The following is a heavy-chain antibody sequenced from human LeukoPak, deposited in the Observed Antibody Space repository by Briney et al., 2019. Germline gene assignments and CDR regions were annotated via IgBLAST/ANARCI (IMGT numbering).Heavy chain of an antibody. Sequence: ASVKVSCKASGYTFTSYGISWVRQAPGQGLEWMGWISAYNGNTNYAQKLQGRVTITRDTSASTAYMELSSLRSEDTAVYYCARDTYYYGSGSEIWGQGTLVTVSS. CDR1: GYTFTSYG. CDR2: ISAYNGNT. V-gene: IGHV1-18*01. CDR3: ARDTYYYGSGSEI. D-gene: IGHD3-10*01. J-gene: IGHJ4*02.